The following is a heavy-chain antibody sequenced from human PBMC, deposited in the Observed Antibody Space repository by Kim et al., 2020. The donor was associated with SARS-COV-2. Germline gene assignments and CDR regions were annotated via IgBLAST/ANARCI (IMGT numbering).Heavy chain of an antibody. Sequence: VKGRFNISRDNSKNTVYLQMNSLRAEDTAVYYCARDRDGYSYGSSGMDVWGQGTTVTVSS. D-gene: IGHD5-18*01. V-gene: IGHV3-30*07. J-gene: IGHJ6*02. CDR3: ARDRDGYSYGSSGMDV.